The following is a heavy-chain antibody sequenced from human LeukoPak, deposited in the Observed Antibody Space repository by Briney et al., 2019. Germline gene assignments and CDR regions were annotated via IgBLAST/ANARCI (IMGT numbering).Heavy chain of an antibody. J-gene: IGHJ6*02. CDR1: GFTFSSYA. CDR3: AKHYYAYYYHAMDV. V-gene: IGHV3-23*01. CDR2: ISGSGGST. D-gene: IGHD3-10*01. Sequence: GGSLRLSCAASGFTFSSYAMSWVRQAPGKGLEWVSVISGSGGSTYYADSVKGRFTISRDNSKNTLYLQMNSLRAEDTAVYYCAKHYYAYYYHAMDVWGQGTTVTVSS.